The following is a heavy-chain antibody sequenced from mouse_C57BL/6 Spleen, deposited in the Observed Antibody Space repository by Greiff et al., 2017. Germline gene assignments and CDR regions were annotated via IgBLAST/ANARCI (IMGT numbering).Heavy chain of an antibody. D-gene: IGHD2-10*01. J-gene: IGHJ4*01. CDR2: IHPNSGST. CDR3: AREEAYYGNYDYAMDY. V-gene: IGHV1-64*01. CDR1: GYTFTSYW. Sequence: VQLQQPGAELVKPGASVKLSCKASGYTFTSYWMHWVKQRPGQGLEWIGMIHPNSGSTNYNEKFKSKATLTVDKSSSTAYMQLSSLTSEDSAVYYCAREEAYYGNYDYAMDYWGQGTSVTVSS.